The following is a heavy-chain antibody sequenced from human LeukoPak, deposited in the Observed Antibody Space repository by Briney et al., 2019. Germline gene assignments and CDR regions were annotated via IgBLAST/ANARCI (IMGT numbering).Heavy chain of an antibody. D-gene: IGHD5-18*01. V-gene: IGHV4-61*01. Sequence: SETLSLTCTVSGGSFSSGSYYWSWIRQPPGKGPEWIGYIYYSGSTNYNPSLKSRVTISVDTSKNQFSLKLSSVTAADTAVYYCARDRMDTAMVYFDYWGQGTLVTVSS. CDR3: ARDRMDTAMVYFDY. J-gene: IGHJ4*02. CDR1: GGSFSSGSYY. CDR2: IYYSGST.